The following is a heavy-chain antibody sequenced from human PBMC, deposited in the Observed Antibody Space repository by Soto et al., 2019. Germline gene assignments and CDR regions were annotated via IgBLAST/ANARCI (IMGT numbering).Heavy chain of an antibody. J-gene: IGHJ4*02. CDR3: AIRASYYDSSGYFDY. D-gene: IGHD3-22*01. Sequence: EVQLVESGGGLVQPGGSLRLSCAASGFAFSSYWMHWVRQAPGKGLVWVSRINSDGSSTSYADSVKGRFTISRDYAKNTLYLQMNSLRAEDTAVYYCAIRASYYDSSGYFDYWGQGTLVTVSS. CDR1: GFAFSSYW. CDR2: INSDGSST. V-gene: IGHV3-74*01.